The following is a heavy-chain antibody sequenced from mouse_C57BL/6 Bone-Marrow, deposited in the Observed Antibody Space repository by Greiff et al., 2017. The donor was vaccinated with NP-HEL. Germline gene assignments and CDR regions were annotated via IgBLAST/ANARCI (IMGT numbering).Heavy chain of an antibody. D-gene: IGHD1-1*01. Sequence: QVHVKQSGAELVKPGASVKLSCKASGYTFTEYTIHWVKQRSGQGLEWIGWFYPGSGSIKYNEKFKDKATLTADKSSSTVYMELSRLTSEDSAVYFCARHEPAYYYGFYAMDYWGQGTSVTVSS. CDR3: ARHEPAYYYGFYAMDY. J-gene: IGHJ4*01. CDR2: FYPGSGSI. V-gene: IGHV1-62-2*01. CDR1: GYTFTEYT.